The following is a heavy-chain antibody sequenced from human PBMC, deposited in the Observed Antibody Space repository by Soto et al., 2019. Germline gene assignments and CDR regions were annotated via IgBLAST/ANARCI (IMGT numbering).Heavy chain of an antibody. Sequence: ETLSLTCTVSGGSISRYFWSWIRQSPGKGLEWIGYIFYTGSTTYNPSLKSRVTISIDTSKNQFSLKLSSLTAADTAVYYCAHFSDLEWFDPWGQGTMVTVSS. CDR1: GGSISRYF. CDR3: AHFSDLEWFDP. D-gene: IGHD2-21*01. CDR2: IFYTGST. V-gene: IGHV4-59*01. J-gene: IGHJ5*02.